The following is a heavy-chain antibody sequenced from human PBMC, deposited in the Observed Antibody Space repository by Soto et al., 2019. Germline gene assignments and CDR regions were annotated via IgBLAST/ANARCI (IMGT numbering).Heavy chain of an antibody. CDR3: ARDPEAVAGPNYMDV. CDR2: IIPIFGTA. D-gene: IGHD6-19*01. V-gene: IGHV1-69*05. CDR1: GGTFSSYA. Sequence: ASVKVSCKASGGTFSSYAISWVRQAPGQGLEWMGGIIPIFGTANYAQKFQGRVTITRDTSASTAYMELSSLRSEDTAVYYCARDPEAVAGPNYMDVWGKGTTVTVSS. J-gene: IGHJ6*03.